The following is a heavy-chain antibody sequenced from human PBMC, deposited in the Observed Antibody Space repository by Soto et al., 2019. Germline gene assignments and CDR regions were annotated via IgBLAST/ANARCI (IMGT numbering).Heavy chain of an antibody. J-gene: IGHJ5*02. CDR2: ITGSGLNT. CDR3: AKDVQELVPSHWFDL. D-gene: IGHD6-13*01. CDR1: GVTFNNYA. Sequence: EVQLLESGGGLVQPGGSLRLSCAASGVTFNNYAMSWVRQAPGGGLEWVSSITGSGLNTYYADSVKGRFTISRDNSRNTLYLQMNSLRAEDTAIYYCAKDVQELVPSHWFDLWGQGTLVTVCS. V-gene: IGHV3-23*01.